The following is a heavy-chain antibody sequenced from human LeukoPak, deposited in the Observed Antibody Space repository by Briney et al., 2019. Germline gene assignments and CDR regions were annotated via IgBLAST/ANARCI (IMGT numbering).Heavy chain of an antibody. CDR3: ARVGIVVVPAADPDY. CDR1: GYTFTSYG. Sequence: ASVKVSCKASGYTFTSYGISWVRQAPGQGLEWMGWISAYNGNTNYAQKLQGRVTMTTDTSTSTAYMELSSLTSDDTAVYYCARVGIVVVPAADPDYWGQGTLVTVSS. D-gene: IGHD2-2*01. V-gene: IGHV1-18*01. CDR2: ISAYNGNT. J-gene: IGHJ4*02.